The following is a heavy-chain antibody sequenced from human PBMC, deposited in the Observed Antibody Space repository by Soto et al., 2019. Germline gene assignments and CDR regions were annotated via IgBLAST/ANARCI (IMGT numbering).Heavy chain of an antibody. CDR3: ARDTVTSLTPYQGLYYYGMEV. D-gene: IGHD2-2*01. V-gene: IGHV3-30*09. CDR2: FSSEGSSY. J-gene: IGHJ6*02. CDR1: PFPFSSYT. Sequence: PGRSLRLPCTASPFPFSSYTIDWVRRAPGKGLEWLGLFSSEGSSYYYLGWLKGGIVISTDNSMDSLYLQMDTLRPDETAIYYCARDTVTSLTPYQGLYYYGMEVWGQATTVTVSS.